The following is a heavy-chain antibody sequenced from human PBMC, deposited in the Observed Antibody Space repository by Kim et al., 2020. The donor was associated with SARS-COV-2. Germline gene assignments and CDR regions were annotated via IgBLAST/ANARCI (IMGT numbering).Heavy chain of an antibody. J-gene: IGHJ6*02. CDR1: GGSFSGYY. D-gene: IGHD6-13*01. V-gene: IGHV4-34*01. CDR2: INHSGST. CDR3: ARGSDYIAAAGTFRSYYYYGMDV. Sequence: SETLSLTCAVYGGSFSGYYWSWIRQPPGKGLEWIGEINHSGSTNYNPSLKSRVTISVDTSKNQFSLKLSSVTAADTAVYYCARGSDYIAAAGTFRSYYYYGMDVWGQGTTVTVSS.